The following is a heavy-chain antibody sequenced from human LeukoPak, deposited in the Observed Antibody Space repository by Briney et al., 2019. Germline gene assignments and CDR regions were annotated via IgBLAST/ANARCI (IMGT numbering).Heavy chain of an antibody. J-gene: IGHJ5*02. CDR3: ASFRVVAATSPASYNWFDP. CDR2: IYYSGST. CDR1: GGSVSSSSYY. V-gene: IGHV4-39*01. D-gene: IGHD2-15*01. Sequence: SETLSLTCTVSGGSVSSSSYYWGWIRQPPGKGLEWIGSIYYSGSTYYNPSLKSRVTISVDTSKNQFSLKLSSVTAADTAVYYCASFRVVAATSPASYNWFDPWGQGTLVTVSS.